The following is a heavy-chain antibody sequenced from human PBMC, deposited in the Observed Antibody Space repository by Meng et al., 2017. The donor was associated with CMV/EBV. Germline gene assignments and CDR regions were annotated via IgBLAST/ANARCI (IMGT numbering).Heavy chain of an antibody. CDR2: IYYSGST. J-gene: IGHJ4*02. CDR1: GGSISSSSYY. D-gene: IGHD5-18*01. Sequence: QLQLQESGPGLVTPSAXLSLTCTVSGGSISSSSYYWCWIRQPPGKGLEWIGSIYYSGSTYYNPSLKSRVTISVDTSKNQFSLKLSSVTAADTAVYYCARGVTGPTDDWGQGTLVTVSS. CDR3: ARGVTGPTDD. V-gene: IGHV4-39*07.